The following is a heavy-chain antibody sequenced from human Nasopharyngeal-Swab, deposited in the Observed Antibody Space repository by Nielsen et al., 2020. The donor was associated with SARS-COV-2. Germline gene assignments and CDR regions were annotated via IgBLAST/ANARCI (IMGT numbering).Heavy chain of an antibody. CDR3: AKGPTYYYDSSGENYYYYGMDV. CDR2: ISSSSSYI. D-gene: IGHD3-22*01. J-gene: IGHJ6*02. Sequence: GGSLRLSCAASGFTFSDYSMNWVRQAPGKGLEWVSYISSSSSYIAYADPVKGRFTISRDNARNSLYLQMNSLRAEDTAVYYCAKGPTYYYDSSGENYYYYGMDVWGQGTTVTVSS. V-gene: IGHV3-21*01. CDR1: GFTFSDYS.